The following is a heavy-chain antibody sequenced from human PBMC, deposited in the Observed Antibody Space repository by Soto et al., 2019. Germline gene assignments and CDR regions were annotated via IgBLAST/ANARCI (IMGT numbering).Heavy chain of an antibody. CDR3: ARLAPPPVVVTYHVFDI. J-gene: IGHJ3*02. D-gene: IGHD2-21*02. Sequence: QVQLRESGPGLVKPSETLSLTCTVSGDSITTNYWSWIRQPPGKGLEFIAYISASGTTNYNPSLNRRVTISLDTSKSQFSLRLNSVTAADTAVYYCARLAPPPVVVTYHVFDIWGQGTMVTVSS. CDR1: GDSITTNY. V-gene: IGHV4-59*08. CDR2: ISASGTT.